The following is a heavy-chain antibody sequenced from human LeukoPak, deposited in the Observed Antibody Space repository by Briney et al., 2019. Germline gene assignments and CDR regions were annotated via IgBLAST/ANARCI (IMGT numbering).Heavy chain of an antibody. CDR1: GGSFSGYY. D-gene: IGHD2/OR15-2a*01. J-gene: IGHJ5*02. Sequence: PSETLSLTCAVYGGSFSGYYWSWIRQPPGKGLEWIGEINHSGSTNYNPSLKSRVPISVDTSKNQFSLKLSSVTAADTAVYYCARPRTTSRGWFDPWGQGTLVTVSS. CDR2: INHSGST. V-gene: IGHV4-34*01. CDR3: ARPRTTSRGWFDP.